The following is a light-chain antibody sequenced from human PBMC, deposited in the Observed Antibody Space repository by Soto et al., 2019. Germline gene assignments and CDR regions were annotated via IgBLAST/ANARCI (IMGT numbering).Light chain of an antibody. CDR3: QQYGRSPPNT. J-gene: IGKJ4*01. V-gene: IGKV3-20*01. CDR2: GAS. Sequence: EIVLTQSPGTLSLSPGERATLSCRASQSVSSTYLAWYQQKPGQAPRLLIYGASSRATGIPDRFSGSGSGTDFALTISRREPDDFAGYYCQQYGRSPPNTFGGGTKVEIK. CDR1: QSVSSTY.